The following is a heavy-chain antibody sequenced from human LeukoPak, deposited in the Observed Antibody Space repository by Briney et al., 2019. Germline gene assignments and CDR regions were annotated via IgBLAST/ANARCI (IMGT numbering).Heavy chain of an antibody. J-gene: IGHJ6*02. CDR1: GFXFTNYG. V-gene: IGHV3-30*18. Sequence: PGGSLRLSCAASGFXFTNYGIHWVRQAPGKGLEWVAVVSSDATNKYYADSVKGRFTISRENSKNTLYLQMNSLRGEDTAVYYCAKGRVWFGELLFTMDVWGQGTTVTVSS. D-gene: IGHD3-10*01. CDR3: AKGRVWFGELLFTMDV. CDR2: VSSDATNK.